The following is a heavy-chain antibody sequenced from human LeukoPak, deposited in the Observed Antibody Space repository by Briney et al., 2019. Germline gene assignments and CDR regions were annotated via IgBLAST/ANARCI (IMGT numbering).Heavy chain of an antibody. CDR2: IYYSGST. J-gene: IGHJ4*02. D-gene: IGHD4-17*01. V-gene: IGHV4-59*08. Sequence: SETLSLTCTVSGGSISSYYWRWIRQPPGKGLEWIGYIYYSGSTNYNPSLKSRVTISVDTSKNQFSLKLSSVTAADTAVYYCARLLGLRSSYYFDCWGQGTLVTVSS. CDR1: GGSISSYY. CDR3: ARLLGLRSSYYFDC.